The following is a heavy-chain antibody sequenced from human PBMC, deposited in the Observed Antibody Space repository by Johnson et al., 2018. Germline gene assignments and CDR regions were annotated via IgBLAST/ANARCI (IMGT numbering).Heavy chain of an antibody. CDR2: ISGDGGIT. J-gene: IGHJ3*01. V-gene: IGHV3-23*04. Sequence: VQLVESGGGLVQPGGSLRLSCAASGFTFSSYSMSWVRQAPGKGLEGFTAISGDGGITKYADSVKGRFTISRANSKNTLYLKMNSLSAEDTAVYYCAKVLGVTRYDAFDVWGQGTMVTVSS. D-gene: IGHD2-21*02. CDR1: GFTFSSYS. CDR3: AKVLGVTRYDAFDV.